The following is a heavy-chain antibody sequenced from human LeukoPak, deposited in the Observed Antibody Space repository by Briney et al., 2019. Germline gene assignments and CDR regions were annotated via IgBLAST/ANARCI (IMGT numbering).Heavy chain of an antibody. CDR3: TTDFDILTGYYNLENYCPQCDAFDI. Sequence: PGGSLRLSCAASGFTFSSYEMNWVRQAPGKGLEWVGRIKSKTDGGTTDYAAPVKGRFTISRDDSKNTLYLQMNSLKTEDTAVYYCTTDFDILTGYYNLENYCPQCDAFDIWGQGTMVTVSS. CDR1: GFTFSSYE. J-gene: IGHJ3*02. D-gene: IGHD3-9*01. CDR2: IKSKTDGGTT. V-gene: IGHV3-15*01.